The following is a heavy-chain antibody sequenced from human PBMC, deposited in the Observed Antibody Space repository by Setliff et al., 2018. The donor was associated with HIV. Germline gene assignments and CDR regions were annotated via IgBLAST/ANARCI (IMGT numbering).Heavy chain of an antibody. Sequence: GGSLRLSCAASGFTFSKYWMSWVRQAPGKGLEWVASVNPDGSEASSVGSMKGRFTVSRDNAKNSLSLQMNSLRVEDTAVYYCARDQQIGSSTSCYDYWGQGTLVTVSS. D-gene: IGHD2-2*01. CDR3: ARDQQIGSSTSCYDY. J-gene: IGHJ4*02. CDR2: VNPDGSEA. CDR1: GFTFSKYW. V-gene: IGHV3-7*01.